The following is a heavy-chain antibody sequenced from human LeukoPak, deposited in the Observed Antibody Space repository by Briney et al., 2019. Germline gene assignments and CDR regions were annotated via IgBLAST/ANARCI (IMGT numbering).Heavy chain of an antibody. Sequence: SETLSLTCAVYGGSFSGYYWSWIRQPPGKGLEWIGEINHSGSTYYNPSLKSRVTISVDTSKNQFSLELSSVTAADTAVYYCAKNAVAHINYYFDYWGQGALVTVSS. CDR1: GGSFSGYY. CDR3: AKNAVAHINYYFDY. J-gene: IGHJ4*02. CDR2: INHSGST. D-gene: IGHD6-19*01. V-gene: IGHV4-34*01.